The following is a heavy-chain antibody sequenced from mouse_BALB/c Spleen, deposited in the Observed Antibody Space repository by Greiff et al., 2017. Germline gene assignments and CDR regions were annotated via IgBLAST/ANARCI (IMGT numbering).Heavy chain of an antibody. CDR2: IRSKSNNYAT. J-gene: IGHJ3*01. CDR3: VRHYYGFAY. V-gene: IGHV10-1*02. Sequence: EVQVVESGGGLVQPGGSLKLSCAASGFTFNTYAMNWVRQAPGKGLEWVARIRSKSNNYATYYADSVKDRFTISRDDSQSMLYLQMNNLKTEDTAMYYCVRHYYGFAYWGQGTLVTVSA. D-gene: IGHD1-2*01. CDR1: GFTFNTYA.